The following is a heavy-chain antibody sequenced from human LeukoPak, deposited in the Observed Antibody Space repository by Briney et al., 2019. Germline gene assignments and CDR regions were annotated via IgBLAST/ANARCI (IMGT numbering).Heavy chain of an antibody. Sequence: GGSLRLSCAASGFTFSSYTMSWVRQAPGKGLEWVSGISDSGGSTYYADSVKGRFTISRDNSKNTLFLQMNSLRAEDTAVYYCAKDHGYCSGGSCYFDYWGQGTLVTVSS. V-gene: IGHV3-23*01. CDR3: AKDHGYCSGGSCYFDY. J-gene: IGHJ4*02. CDR2: ISDSGGST. CDR1: GFTFSSYT. D-gene: IGHD2-15*01.